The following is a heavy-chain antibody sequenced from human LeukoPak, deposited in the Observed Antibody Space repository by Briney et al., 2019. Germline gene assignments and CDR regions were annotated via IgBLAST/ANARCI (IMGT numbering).Heavy chain of an antibody. CDR3: AQISGYYDSSGYYRYYYYGMDV. CDR2: IIPIFGTA. D-gene: IGHD3-22*01. J-gene: IGHJ6*02. V-gene: IGHV1-69*13. CDR1: GGTFSSYA. Sequence: GASVKVSCKASGGTFSSYAISWVRQAPGQGLEWMGGIIPIFGTANYAQKFQGRVTITADESTSTAYIELSSLRSEDTAVYYCAQISGYYDSSGYYRYYYYGMDVWGQGTTVTVSS.